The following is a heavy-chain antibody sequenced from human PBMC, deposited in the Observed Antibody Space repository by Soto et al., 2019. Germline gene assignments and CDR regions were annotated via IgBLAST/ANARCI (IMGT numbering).Heavy chain of an antibody. Sequence: EVQLVESGGGLVQPGGSLRLSCAASGLPFSSHYMSWIRQAPGRGLEWVAKINPDGRDEQYADSVRGRFTVSRDNTKNVVVLQMKGLRVEDTAVYYCARETWWRRDYWGEGNLVTVSS. CDR3: ARETWWRRDY. CDR2: INPDGRDE. J-gene: IGHJ4*02. CDR1: GLPFSSHY. D-gene: IGHD2-15*01. V-gene: IGHV3-7*04.